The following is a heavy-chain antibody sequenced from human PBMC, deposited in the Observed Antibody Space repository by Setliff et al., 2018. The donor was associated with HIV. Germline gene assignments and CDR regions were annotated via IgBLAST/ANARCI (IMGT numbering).Heavy chain of an antibody. Sequence: PSETLSLTCTVSGGSIGSSDYYWGWIRQPPGKGLEWIGSIFYTGRTTYNPSFRSRVTISLDTSKTQFSLSLTSVTAADTAMYYCARRGKTENSYVLNWFDPWGQGILVTVSS. CDR3: ARRGKTENSYVLNWFDP. J-gene: IGHJ5*02. CDR1: GGSIGSSDYY. D-gene: IGHD5-18*01. CDR2: IFYTGRT. V-gene: IGHV4-39*07.